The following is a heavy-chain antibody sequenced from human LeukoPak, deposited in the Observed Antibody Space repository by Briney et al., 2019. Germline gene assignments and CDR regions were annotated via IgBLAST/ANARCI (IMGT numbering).Heavy chain of an antibody. D-gene: IGHD2-8*01. CDR2: ISGSGGST. J-gene: IGHJ4*02. V-gene: IGHV3-23*01. Sequence: TGGSLRLSCAASGFTFSSYAMSWVRQAPGKGLEWVSAISGSGGSTYYADSVKGRFTISRDNSKNTLYLQMNSLRAEDTAVYYCAKVWDGGYCTNGVCGDPFDYWGQGTLVTVSS. CDR3: AKVWDGGYCTNGVCGDPFDY. CDR1: GFTFSSYA.